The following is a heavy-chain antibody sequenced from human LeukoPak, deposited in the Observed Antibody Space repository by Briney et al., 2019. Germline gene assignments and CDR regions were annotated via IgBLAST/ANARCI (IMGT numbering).Heavy chain of an antibody. CDR1: GFAFNTYA. CDR3: AKDRGYSLDS. D-gene: IGHD3-10*01. Sequence: GGSLRLSCAASGFAFNTYAMSWVRRAPGKGLEWVSAISANGGKIYYADSVRGRFTLSRDNSKNTLYLQMNSLSAEDTAIYYCAKDRGYSLDSWGQGTLVTVSS. J-gene: IGHJ4*02. CDR2: ISANGGKI. V-gene: IGHV3-23*01.